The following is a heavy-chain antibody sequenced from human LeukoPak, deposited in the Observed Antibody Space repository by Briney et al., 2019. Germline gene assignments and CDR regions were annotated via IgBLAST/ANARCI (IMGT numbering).Heavy chain of an antibody. CDR3: AREVAIGRAAMEGLLH. J-gene: IGHJ4*02. V-gene: IGHV7-4-1*02. CDR1: GYTFTTYA. Sequence: ASVKVSCKASGYTFTTYAMNWVRQAPGQGLEWMGWIDTNTGNPAYAQGFTGRFVFSLDTSVSTAYLQISSLKADDTAVYYCAREVAIGRAAMEGLLHWGQGTLVTVSS. D-gene: IGHD5-18*01. CDR2: IDTNTGNP.